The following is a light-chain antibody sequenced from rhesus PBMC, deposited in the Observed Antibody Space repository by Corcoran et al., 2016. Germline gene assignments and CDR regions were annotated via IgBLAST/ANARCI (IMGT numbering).Light chain of an antibody. Sequence: QSAPTQPPSVSGSPGRSVTISCTGTRSDIGAYNYVSWYQQFPGRAPKLLIYGVSYRPSGVSDRFSGSKSGNTASLTISGLQAEDEAEYYCCSYTTFSTYVFGPGTRLTVL. V-gene: IGLV2S7*01. J-gene: IGLJ1*01. CDR1: RSDIGAYNY. CDR3: CSYTTFSTYV. CDR2: GVS.